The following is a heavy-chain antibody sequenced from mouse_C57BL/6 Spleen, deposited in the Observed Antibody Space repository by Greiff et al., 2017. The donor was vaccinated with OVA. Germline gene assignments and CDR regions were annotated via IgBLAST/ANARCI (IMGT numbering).Heavy chain of an antibody. J-gene: IGHJ2*01. V-gene: IGHV1-15*01. CDR1: GYTFTDYE. CDR3: TRHGY. CDR2: IDPETGGT. Sequence: VKLVESGAELVRPGASVTLSCKASGYTFTDYEMHWVKQTPVHGLEWIGAIDPETGGTAYNQKFKGKAILTADKSSSTAYMELRSLTSEDSAVYYCTRHGYWGQGTTLTVSS.